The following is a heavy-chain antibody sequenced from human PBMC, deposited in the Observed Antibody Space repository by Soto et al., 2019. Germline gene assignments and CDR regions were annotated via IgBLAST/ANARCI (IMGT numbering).Heavy chain of an antibody. CDR3: ARARFGETLLFDS. CDR1: GGSITYYH. Sequence: NLPETLSLTCTVSGGSITYYHWSWIRQPAGKGLEWIGRIYSSGSTNYNPSLKSRVTMSVDTSKNKFSLNLNSVTAADTAVYYCARARFGETLLFDSWGQGALVTVSS. D-gene: IGHD3-10*02. CDR2: IYSSGST. J-gene: IGHJ4*02. V-gene: IGHV4-4*07.